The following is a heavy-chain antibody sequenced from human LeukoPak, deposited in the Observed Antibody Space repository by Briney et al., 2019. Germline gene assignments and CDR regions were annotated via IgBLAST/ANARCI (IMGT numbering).Heavy chain of an antibody. J-gene: IGHJ4*02. CDR3: TTFKMTTVRTNLREDY. V-gene: IGHV3-23*01. CDR1: GFTFSDYY. D-gene: IGHD4-11*01. CDR2: ISGSGGST. Sequence: GGSLRLSCAASGFTFSDYYMSWIRQAPGKGLEWVSAISGSGGSTYYADSVKGRFTISRDNSKNTLYLQMNSLRAEDTAVYYCTTFKMTTVRTNLREDYWGQGTLVTVSS.